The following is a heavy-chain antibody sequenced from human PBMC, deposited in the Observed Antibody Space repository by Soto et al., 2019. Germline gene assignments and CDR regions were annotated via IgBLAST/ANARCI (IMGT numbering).Heavy chain of an antibody. Sequence: GASVKVSCKASGFTFTSSAVQWVRQARGQRLEWIGWIVVGSGNTNYAQKFQERVTITRDMSTSTAYMELSSLRSEDTAVYYCAAELLFLEWSPPCFDYWGQGTLVTVSS. D-gene: IGHD3-3*01. CDR1: GFTFTSSA. J-gene: IGHJ4*02. CDR2: IVVGSGNT. V-gene: IGHV1-58*01. CDR3: AAELLFLEWSPPCFDY.